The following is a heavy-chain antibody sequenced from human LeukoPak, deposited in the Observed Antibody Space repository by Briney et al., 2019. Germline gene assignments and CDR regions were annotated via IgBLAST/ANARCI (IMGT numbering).Heavy chain of an antibody. CDR1: GFTFDDYA. CDR3: ATSIVLMVYWPGPDY. V-gene: IGHV3-9*01. D-gene: IGHD2-8*01. CDR2: ISWNSGSI. J-gene: IGHJ4*02. Sequence: GRSLRLSCAASGFTFDDYAMHWVRQAPGKGLEWVSGISWNSGSIGYADSVKGRFTISRDNSKNTLYLQMNSLRAEDTAVYYCATSIVLMVYWPGPDYWGQGTLVTVSS.